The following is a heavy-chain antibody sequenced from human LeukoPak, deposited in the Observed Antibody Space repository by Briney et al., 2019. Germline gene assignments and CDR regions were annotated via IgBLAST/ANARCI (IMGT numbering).Heavy chain of an antibody. Sequence: ASVKVSCKVSGYTLTELSMHWVRQAPGKGLEWMAGFDPEDGETIYAQKFQGRVTMTEDTSTDTAYMELSSLRSEDTAVYYCATISSYYYDSSGTQFDYWGQGTLVTVSS. D-gene: IGHD3-22*01. CDR2: FDPEDGET. CDR3: ATISSYYYDSSGTQFDY. J-gene: IGHJ4*02. CDR1: GYTLTELS. V-gene: IGHV1-24*01.